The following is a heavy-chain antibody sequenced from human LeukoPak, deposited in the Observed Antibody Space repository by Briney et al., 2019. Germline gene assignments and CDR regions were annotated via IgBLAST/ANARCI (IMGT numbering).Heavy chain of an antibody. CDR3: ARDVSTEWLLLN. CDR1: GGSISSYY. D-gene: IGHD3-22*01. Sequence: SETLSLTCTVSGGSISSYYWSWIRQPAGKGLEWIGRIYTSGSTNYNPSLRSRVTMSVGTSKNQFSLKLSSVTAADTAVYYCARDVSTEWLLLNWGQGTLVTVSS. J-gene: IGHJ4*02. CDR2: IYTSGST. V-gene: IGHV4-4*07.